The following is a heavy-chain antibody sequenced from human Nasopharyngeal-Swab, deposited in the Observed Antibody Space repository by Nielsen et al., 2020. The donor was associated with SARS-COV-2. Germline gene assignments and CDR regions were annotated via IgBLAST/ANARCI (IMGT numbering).Heavy chain of an antibody. Sequence: GESLKISCAASGFTFSSYSMNWVRQAPGKGLEWVSYISSSSSSIYYADSVKGRSTISRDNAKNSLCLQMDSLRDEDSAVYYCARGPAYYFGSGSYYPDYWGQGTLVTVSS. J-gene: IGHJ4*02. CDR1: GFTFSSYS. D-gene: IGHD3-10*01. CDR2: ISSSSSSI. CDR3: ARGPAYYFGSGSYYPDY. V-gene: IGHV3-48*02.